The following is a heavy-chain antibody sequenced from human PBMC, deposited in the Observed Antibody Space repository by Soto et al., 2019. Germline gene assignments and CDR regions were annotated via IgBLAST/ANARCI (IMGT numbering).Heavy chain of an antibody. V-gene: IGHV1-2*04. CDR2: INPKSGGT. J-gene: IGHJ6*02. D-gene: IGHD2-8*01. CDR3: ARGDSTDSSNGVCSFFYNHDMDV. CDR1: GYSFTDYH. Sequence: ASVQVSCKASGYSFTDYHIHWVRQAPGQGLEWLGRINPKSGGTSTAQKFQGWVTMTTDTSISTASMELTRLTSDDTAIYYCARGDSTDSSNGVCSFFYNHDMDVWGQGTTVTVSS.